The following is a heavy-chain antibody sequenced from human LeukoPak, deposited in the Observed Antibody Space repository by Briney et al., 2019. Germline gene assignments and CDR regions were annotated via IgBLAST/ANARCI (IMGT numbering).Heavy chain of an antibody. CDR1: GFAFSSYS. D-gene: IGHD2/OR15-2a*01. CDR3: ARAYYRVDY. Sequence: GGSLRLSCAASGFAFSSYSINWVRQAPGKGLEWLSYITSSSSTIYFADSVKGRFTISRDNAKNSLYLQMNSLRAEDTAVYYCARAYYRVDYWGQGTLVTVSS. CDR2: ITSSSSTI. V-gene: IGHV3-48*01. J-gene: IGHJ4*02.